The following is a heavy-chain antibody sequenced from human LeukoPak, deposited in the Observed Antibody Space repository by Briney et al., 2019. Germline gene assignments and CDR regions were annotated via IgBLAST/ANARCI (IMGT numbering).Heavy chain of an antibody. D-gene: IGHD3-3*01. J-gene: IGHJ4*02. CDR1: GGSITSSSYY. CDR3: ARGDPYYDFWSGYHYPGYFDY. V-gene: IGHV4-39*07. CDR2: VYYSGST. Sequence: SETLSLTCTVSGGSITSSSYYWGWIRQPPGKGLEWIGSVYYSGSTYYNPSLKSRVTMSVDTSKNQFSLKLSSVTAADTAVYYCARGDPYYDFWSGYHYPGYFDYWGQGTLVTVSS.